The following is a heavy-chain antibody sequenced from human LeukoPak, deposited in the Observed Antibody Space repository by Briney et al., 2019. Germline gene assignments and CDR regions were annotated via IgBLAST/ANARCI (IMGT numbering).Heavy chain of an antibody. CDR2: INPNSGGT. Sequence: ASVKVSCKASGYTFTGYYMHWVRQAPGQGLEWMGWINPNSGGTNYAQKFQGRVTMTRDTSISTAYMELSRLRSDDTAVYYCARGGRITIFGVVHDAFDIWGQGTMVTVSS. CDR3: ARGGRITIFGVVHDAFDI. J-gene: IGHJ3*02. V-gene: IGHV1-2*02. D-gene: IGHD3-3*01. CDR1: GYTFTGYY.